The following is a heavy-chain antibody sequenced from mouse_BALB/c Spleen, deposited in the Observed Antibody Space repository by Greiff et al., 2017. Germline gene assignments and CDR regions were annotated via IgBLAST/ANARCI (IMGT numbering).Heavy chain of an antibody. CDR1: GDSITSGY. J-gene: IGHJ2*01. Sequence: EVQLQESGPSLVKPSQTLSLTCSVTGDSITSGYWNWIRKFPGNKLEYMGYISYSGSTYYNPSLKSRISITRDTSKNQYYLQLNSVTTEDTATYYCARRGEIPYYFDYWGQGTTLTVSS. CDR3: ARRGEIPYYFDY. V-gene: IGHV3-8*02. CDR2: ISYSGST.